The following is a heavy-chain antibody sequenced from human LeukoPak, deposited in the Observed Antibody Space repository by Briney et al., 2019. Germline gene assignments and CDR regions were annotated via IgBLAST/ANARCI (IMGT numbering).Heavy chain of an antibody. CDR2: IYSGGST. D-gene: IGHD3-10*01. J-gene: IGHJ3*02. CDR1: GFTVSDNY. V-gene: IGHV3-53*04. Sequence: GGSLRLSCAASGFTVSDNYMSWVSQAPAKGLEWVSVIYSGGSTYYAASVKGRFTISRHNSKNTLYLQMNSLRAEDTAVYYCARGAIYGGDRITMVRGVSDAFDIWGQGTMVTVSS. CDR3: ARGAIYGGDRITMVRGVSDAFDI.